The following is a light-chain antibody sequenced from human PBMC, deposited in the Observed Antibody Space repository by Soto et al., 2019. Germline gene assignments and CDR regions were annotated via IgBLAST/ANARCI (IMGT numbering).Light chain of an antibody. CDR1: QSVYSTY. J-gene: IGKJ1*01. Sequence: EIVLTQSPGTLSLSPGERATISCRASQSVYSTYLAWYQQKPGQAPRLLIYDASSRATGIPDRFSGSGSGTDFTLTINRXEPEDFAVYYCQQYGNSPRTFGQGTKVDIK. CDR3: QQYGNSPRT. V-gene: IGKV3-20*01. CDR2: DAS.